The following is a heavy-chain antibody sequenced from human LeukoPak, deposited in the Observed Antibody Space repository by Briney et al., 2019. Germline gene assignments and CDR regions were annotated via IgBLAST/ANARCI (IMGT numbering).Heavy chain of an antibody. V-gene: IGHV3-43*02. J-gene: IGHJ3*02. CDR1: GFTFDDYA. CDR2: ISGDGGST. CDR3: ARVPTHIGPRSAFDI. Sequence: GGSLRLSCAASGFTFDDYAMHWVRQAPGKGLEWVSLISGDGGSTYYADSVKGRFTISRDNAKNSLCLQMNSLRAEDTAVYYCARVPTHIGPRSAFDIWGQGTMVTVSS.